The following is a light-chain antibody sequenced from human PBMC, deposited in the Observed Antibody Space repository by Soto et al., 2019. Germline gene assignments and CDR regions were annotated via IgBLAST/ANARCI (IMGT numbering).Light chain of an antibody. Sequence: EIVLTQSPVTLSLSPGERATLSCRASRSFASSYLGWYQQKPGQAPRLLIYAASTRATGIPDRFSGSGSATDFTLTISRLEPEDSAVYYCQQYNNWPPVTFGPGTKVDIK. CDR3: QQYNNWPPVT. CDR1: RSFASSY. V-gene: IGKV3-20*01. J-gene: IGKJ3*01. CDR2: AAS.